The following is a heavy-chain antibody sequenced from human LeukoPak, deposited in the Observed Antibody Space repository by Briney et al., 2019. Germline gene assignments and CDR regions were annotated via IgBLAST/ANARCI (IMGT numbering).Heavy chain of an antibody. D-gene: IGHD5-12*01. V-gene: IGHV4-39*01. CDR2: MYYSGST. J-gene: IGHJ4*02. CDR3: ARMPRVDMAFDY. Sequence: SETLSLTCTVSGGSISSSSYYWGWIRQPPGKGLEWIGNMYYSGSTYYNPSLKSRVTIFVDTSKNQFSLKLSSVTAADTAMYYCARMPRVDMAFDYWGQGTLVTVSS. CDR1: GGSISSSSYY.